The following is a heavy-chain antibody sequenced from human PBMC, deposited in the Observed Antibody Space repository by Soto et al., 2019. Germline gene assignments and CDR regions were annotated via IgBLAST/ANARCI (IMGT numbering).Heavy chain of an antibody. D-gene: IGHD6-13*01. J-gene: IGHJ4*02. V-gene: IGHV3-23*01. CDR3: AKRGPGTYFDY. CDR2: ISGSGDST. Sequence: GGSLRLSCAASGFTFSSYAMNWVRQAPGKGLEWVSVISGSGDSTYYADSVKGRFTISRDNSKNTLYLQMNSLRTEDTAVYYCAKRGPGTYFDYWAQGTLVTVSS. CDR1: GFTFSSYA.